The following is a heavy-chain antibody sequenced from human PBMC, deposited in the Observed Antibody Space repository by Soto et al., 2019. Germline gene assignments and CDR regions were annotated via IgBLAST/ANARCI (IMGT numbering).Heavy chain of an antibody. J-gene: IGHJ4*02. CDR2: ISNDVRNI. Sequence: VQLVESGGGVVQPGRSLRLSCAASGLTFSPYGFHWVRQAPGKGLEWVAVISNDVRNIHYAESVKGRFTISRDNSKNTLYLQMNSLRPNDTAVYYCVKDTLGGMTPVFMPGPDWGQGTLVTVSS. D-gene: IGHD2-2*01. CDR3: VKDTLGGMTPVFMPGPD. CDR1: GLTFSPYG. V-gene: IGHV3-30*18.